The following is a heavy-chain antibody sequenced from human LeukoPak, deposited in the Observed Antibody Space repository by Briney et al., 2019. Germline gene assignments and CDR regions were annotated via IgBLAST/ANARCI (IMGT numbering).Heavy chain of an antibody. V-gene: IGHV3-23*01. D-gene: IGHD1-26*01. Sequence: PGGSMRLSCAASGFTFSNDAMSWVRQAPGKGLEWVSGISSSGSSTFFADHVKGRFTISRDNAKNSLYLQINTLQAEDTAVYYCARRSPGSSSLFFYYMDVWGKGTTVTVSS. CDR1: GFTFSNDA. CDR3: ARRSPGSSSLFFYYMDV. J-gene: IGHJ6*03. CDR2: ISSSGSST.